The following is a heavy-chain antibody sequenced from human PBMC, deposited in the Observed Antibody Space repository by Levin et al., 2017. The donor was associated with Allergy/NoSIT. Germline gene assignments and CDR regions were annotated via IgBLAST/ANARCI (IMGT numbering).Heavy chain of an antibody. D-gene: IGHD3-10*01. Sequence: GESLKISCEASGFTFSSYWMSWVRQAPGKGLEWVANIKQDGSEKHYVDSVKGRFTISRDNAKNSLHLQMNSLRAEDTAVYYCARDVGRCYCDHWGQGTLVSVSS. J-gene: IGHJ4*02. V-gene: IGHV3-7*01. CDR1: GFTFSSYW. CDR2: IKQDGSEK. CDR3: ARDVGRCYCDH.